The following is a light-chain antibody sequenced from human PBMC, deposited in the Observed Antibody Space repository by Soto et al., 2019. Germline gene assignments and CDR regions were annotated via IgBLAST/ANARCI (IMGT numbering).Light chain of an antibody. Sequence: EIVLTQSPGTLSLSPGERATLSCRASQSVSSSYLAWYQQKPGQAPRLLIYGASSRATGIPDRFSGSGSGTDFTLTISRLEPEDSAVYYCQQYGSSPVTFGQGTKVEIK. V-gene: IGKV3-20*01. CDR1: QSVSSSY. CDR3: QQYGSSPVT. CDR2: GAS. J-gene: IGKJ1*01.